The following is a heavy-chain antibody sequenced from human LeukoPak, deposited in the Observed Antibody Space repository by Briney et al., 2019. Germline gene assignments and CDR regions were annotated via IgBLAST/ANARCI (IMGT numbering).Heavy chain of an antibody. J-gene: IGHJ5*02. CDR1: GYSFTSYW. CDR3: ARCPGSYFSYNWFDP. D-gene: IGHD1-26*01. CDR2: IYPGDSDT. Sequence: GESLKISCKGSGYSFTSYWIGWVRQMPGKGLEWMGIIYPGDSDTRCSPSFQGQVTISADKSISTAYLQWSSLKASDTAMYYCARCPGSYFSYNWFDPWGQGTLVTVSS. V-gene: IGHV5-51*01.